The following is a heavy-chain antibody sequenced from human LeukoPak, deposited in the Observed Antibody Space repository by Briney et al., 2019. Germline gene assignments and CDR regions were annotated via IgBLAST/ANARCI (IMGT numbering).Heavy chain of an antibody. Sequence: ASVKVSCKASGYTFTSYYVHWVRQAPGQGLEWMGIINPSGGSTDYAQKFQGRVTMTRDTSTSTVHMELSSLRSEDTAVYYCARDPPDYYGMDVWGQGTTVTVS. CDR3: ARDPPDYYGMDV. CDR2: INPSGGST. J-gene: IGHJ6*02. V-gene: IGHV1-46*01. CDR1: GYTFTSYY.